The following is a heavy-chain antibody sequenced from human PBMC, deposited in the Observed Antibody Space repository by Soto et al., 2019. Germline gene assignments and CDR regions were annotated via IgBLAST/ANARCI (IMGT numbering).Heavy chain of an antibody. CDR2: IGSSGTPT. CDR1: GFTFSTYA. V-gene: IGHV3-23*01. CDR3: ATGSSGCSCLWDY. D-gene: IGHD6-19*01. Sequence: PVGSLRLSCAASGFTFSTYAMSWVRQAPGKGLEWVSAIGSSGTPTYYADSVKGRFTVSRDNSKFTLFLQMNSLRVEDTAVYYCATGSSGCSCLWDYRGQGTPVTASS. J-gene: IGHJ4*02.